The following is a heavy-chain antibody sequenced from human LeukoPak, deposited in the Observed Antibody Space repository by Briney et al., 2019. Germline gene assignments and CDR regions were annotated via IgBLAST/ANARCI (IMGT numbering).Heavy chain of an antibody. Sequence: PGGSLRLSCAASGFTFSYYGMHWVRQAPGKGLEWAAYVASDGNFRDYLDFVKSRITVSDDNSKDTLYLQMDSLRTEGTGVYYCANLPYNWNTHFDDYWGHGTLVTVSS. CDR2: VASDGNFR. CDR1: GFTFSYYG. CDR3: ANLPYNWNTHFDDY. J-gene: IGHJ4*01. V-gene: IGHV3-30*02. D-gene: IGHD1-1*01.